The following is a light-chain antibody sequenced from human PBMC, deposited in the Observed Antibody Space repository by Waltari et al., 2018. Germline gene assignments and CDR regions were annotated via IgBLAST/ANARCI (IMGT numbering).Light chain of an antibody. V-gene: IGLV3-1*01. Sequence: SYDLIQSPSVSVSPGQTATITCSGDELEKKYVCWYQQKPGQSPVLVIYEDVRRPSEIPQRFSGSNSGNTATLTISGTQPMDEADYYCQAWDSSVAGVFGTGTKVTVL. CDR3: QAWDSSVAGV. CDR1: ELEKKY. CDR2: EDV. J-gene: IGLJ1*01.